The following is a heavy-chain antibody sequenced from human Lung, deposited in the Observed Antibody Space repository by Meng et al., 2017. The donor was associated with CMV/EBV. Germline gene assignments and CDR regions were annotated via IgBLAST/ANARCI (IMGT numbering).Heavy chain of an antibody. Sequence: GGSXRLXXAASGFTFSGYAMSWVRQAPGKGLEWVSAISGSGGSTYYTDSVKGRFTISRDKSKNTLYLQMNNLKAEHTAVYDSAKIWYVYVGAPAAPVYSGQGXLVTVSS. CDR3: AKIWYVYVGAPAAPVY. V-gene: IGHV3-23*01. CDR2: ISGSGGST. CDR1: GFTFSGYA. D-gene: IGHD2-2*01. J-gene: IGHJ4*02.